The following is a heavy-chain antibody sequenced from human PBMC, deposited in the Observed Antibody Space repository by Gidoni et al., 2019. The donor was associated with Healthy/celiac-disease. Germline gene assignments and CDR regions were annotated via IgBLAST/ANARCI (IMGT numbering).Heavy chain of an antibody. D-gene: IGHD6-13*01. J-gene: IGHJ4*02. V-gene: IGHV4-39*01. CDR2: IYYSGST. Sequence: QLQLQESGPGLVKPSETLYHTCTVSGGSISSSSYYWGWIRQPPGKGLEWIGSIYYSGSTYYNPSLKSRVTISVDTSKNQFSLKLSSVTAADTAVYYCARRGQLVSPVSDWGQGTLVTVSS. CDR1: GGSISSSSYY. CDR3: ARRGQLVSPVSD.